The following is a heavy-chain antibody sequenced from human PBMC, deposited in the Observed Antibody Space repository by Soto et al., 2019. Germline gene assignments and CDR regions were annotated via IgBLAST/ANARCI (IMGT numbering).Heavy chain of an antibody. V-gene: IGHV1-69*01. Sequence: QVQVVQSGAEVKKPGSSVKVSCKVSGGIFTNNAISWVRQAPGQGLEWLGGVIPLFDTAYYAQIFRGRRNISADGATTTAYMELSGLTSADTAVYFCATGGHNDGYNFYHGMDVWGQGTTVTVS. CDR2: VIPLFDTA. D-gene: IGHD5-18*01. CDR1: GGIFTNNA. J-gene: IGHJ6*02. CDR3: ATGGHNDGYNFYHGMDV.